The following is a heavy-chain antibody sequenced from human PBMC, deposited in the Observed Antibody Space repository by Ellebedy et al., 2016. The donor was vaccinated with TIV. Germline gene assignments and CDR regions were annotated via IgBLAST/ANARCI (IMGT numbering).Heavy chain of an antibody. Sequence: MPSETLSLTCTVPGGSINSGDYYRSWIRQPPGKGLEWIGYIYYSGNTYHNPSLKSRVTISVDTSKNQFSLKLSSVTAADTAVYYCARGGDGYIHYWGQGTLVTVSS. J-gene: IGHJ4*02. D-gene: IGHD5-24*01. V-gene: IGHV4-30-4*01. CDR3: ARGGDGYIHY. CDR2: IYYSGNT. CDR1: GGSINSGDYY.